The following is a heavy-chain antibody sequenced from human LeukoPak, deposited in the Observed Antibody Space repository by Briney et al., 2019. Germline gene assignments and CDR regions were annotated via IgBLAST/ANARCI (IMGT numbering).Heavy chain of an antibody. V-gene: IGHV1-46*01. J-gene: IGHJ4*02. D-gene: IGHD3-22*01. CDR3: ARDWSADYYDSSGYYYAFDY. CDR1: GYTFTSYY. Sequence: GASVKVSCKASGYTFTSYYMHWVRQAPGQGLEWMGIINPSGGSTSYAQKFQGRVTMTRDTSTSTVYMELSSLRSEDTAVYYCARDWSADYYDSSGYYYAFDYWGQGTLVTVSS. CDR2: INPSGGST.